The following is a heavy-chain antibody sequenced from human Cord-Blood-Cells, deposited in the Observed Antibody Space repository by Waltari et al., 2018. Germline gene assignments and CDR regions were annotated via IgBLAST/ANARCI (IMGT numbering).Heavy chain of an antibody. Sequence: QVQLVVSGGGVAQPGRSLRRSCAASRFTFRSYAMHWVRQAPGKGLEWVAVISYDGSNKYYADSVKGRFTISRDNSKNTLYLQMNSLRAEDTAVYYCARQIGSSHDYWGQGTLVTVSS. D-gene: IGHD6-13*01. V-gene: IGHV3-30*04. CDR2: ISYDGSNK. J-gene: IGHJ4*02. CDR1: RFTFRSYA. CDR3: ARQIGSSHDY.